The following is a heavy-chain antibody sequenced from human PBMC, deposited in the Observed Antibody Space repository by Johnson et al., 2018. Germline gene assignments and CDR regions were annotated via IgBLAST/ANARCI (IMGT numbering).Heavy chain of an antibody. J-gene: IGHJ3*02. D-gene: IGHD3-16*01. Sequence: QVQLQESGAEVKKPGASVKVSCQASGYTFSTYDINWVRQATGQGLEWLGWVNPDSGNRGYAQKFRGRVTMTRNTSISTAYMELSSLRFEDTAVYFCARRAHLGAFDIWGQGTMVSVSS. V-gene: IGHV1-8*01. CDR3: ARRAHLGAFDI. CDR1: GYTFSTYD. CDR2: VNPDSGNR.